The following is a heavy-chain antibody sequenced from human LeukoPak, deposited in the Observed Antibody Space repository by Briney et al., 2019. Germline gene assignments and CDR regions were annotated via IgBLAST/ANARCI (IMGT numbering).Heavy chain of an antibody. Sequence: GGSLRLSCATSGFTFNNNWMSWVRQAPGKGLEWVANINEDGSEKNYVDSVRGRFTISRDSAKKSASLQMNSLRVEDTALYYCARGRGWFDPWGQGTLVTVSS. CDR1: GFTFNNNW. J-gene: IGHJ5*02. CDR2: INEDGSEK. CDR3: ARGRGWFDP. V-gene: IGHV3-7*03.